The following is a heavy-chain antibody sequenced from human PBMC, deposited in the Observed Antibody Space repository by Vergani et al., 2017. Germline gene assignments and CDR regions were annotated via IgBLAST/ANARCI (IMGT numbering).Heavy chain of an antibody. V-gene: IGHV3-30*03. Sequence: QVQLVESGGGVVQPGRSLRLSCAASGFTFSSYGMHWVRQAPGKGLEWVAVISYDGSNKYYADSVKGRFTISRDNAKNSLYLQMNSLRAEDTAVYYCARVSYGDYDLDYWGQGTLVTVSS. CDR3: ARVSYGDYDLDY. D-gene: IGHD4-17*01. CDR2: ISYDGSNK. J-gene: IGHJ4*02. CDR1: GFTFSSYG.